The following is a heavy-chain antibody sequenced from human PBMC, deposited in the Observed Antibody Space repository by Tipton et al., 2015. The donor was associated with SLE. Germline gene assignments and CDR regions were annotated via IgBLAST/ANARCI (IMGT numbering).Heavy chain of an antibody. D-gene: IGHD6-6*01. J-gene: IGHJ4*02. V-gene: IGHV4-59*08. CDR2: IHYSRDI. Sequence: TLSLTCTVSGASISIHYWNWIRQPPGKGLEWIGYIHYSRDINYNPSLKSRATISIDTSKNQLSLKLTSVTAADTAIYYCARLGVFRPYWGQGVQVTVSS. CDR3: ARLGVFRPY. CDR1: GASISIHY.